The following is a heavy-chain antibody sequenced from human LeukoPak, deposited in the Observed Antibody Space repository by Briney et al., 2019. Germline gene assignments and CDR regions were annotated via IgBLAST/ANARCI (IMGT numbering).Heavy chain of an antibody. J-gene: IGHJ4*02. V-gene: IGHV3-48*03. Sequence: GGSLRLSCAASGFTFSSYEMIWVRQAPGKGLEWVSYISSSGTTIYYADSVKGRFTISRDNAKNSLYLQMISLRAEDTAVYSCARDNYDRSCPYYFDYWGQGTLVTVSS. CDR1: GFTFSSYE. CDR2: ISSSGTTI. D-gene: IGHD3-22*01. CDR3: ARDNYDRSCPYYFDY.